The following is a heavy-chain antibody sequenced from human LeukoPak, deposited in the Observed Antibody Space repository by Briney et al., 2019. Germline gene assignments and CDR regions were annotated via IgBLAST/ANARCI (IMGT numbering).Heavy chain of an antibody. Sequence: SETLSLTCTDSGYSIRSGDYWGWIRQPPGKGLEWIGNIYHSGSTYYNPSLKSRVIISVDTSKNHFSLKLSSVTAADTAVYYCARAPNYDFWSGYLDYWGQGTLVTVSS. CDR2: IYHSGST. CDR1: GYSIRSGDY. D-gene: IGHD3-3*01. J-gene: IGHJ4*02. V-gene: IGHV4-38-2*02. CDR3: ARAPNYDFWSGYLDY.